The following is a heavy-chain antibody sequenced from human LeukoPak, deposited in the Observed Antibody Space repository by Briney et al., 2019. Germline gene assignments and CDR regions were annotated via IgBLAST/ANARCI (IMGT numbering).Heavy chain of an antibody. CDR1: GFTFSNYA. CDR3: ARGRYFDWLLPFDY. V-gene: IGHV4-34*01. D-gene: IGHD3-9*01. CDR2: INHSGST. J-gene: IGHJ4*02. Sequence: GSLRLSCVASGFTFSNYAMSWVRQAPGKGLEWIGEINHSGSTNYNPSLKSRVTISVDTSKNQFSLKLSSVTAADTAVYYCARGRYFDWLLPFDYWGQGTLVTVSS.